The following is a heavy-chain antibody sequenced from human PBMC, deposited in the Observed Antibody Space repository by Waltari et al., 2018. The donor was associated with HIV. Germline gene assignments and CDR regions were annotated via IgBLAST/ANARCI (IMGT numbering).Heavy chain of an antibody. J-gene: IGHJ6*02. Sequence: QVQLVQSGSELKKPGASVKVSCKASGYTFTSYAMTWVRQAPGQGLEWMGWINPNTGNPTYAQGFTGRFVFSLDTSVSTAYLQISSLKAEDTAVYYCARVHAVVVPAANYYYYGMDVWGQGTTVTVSS. CDR3: ARVHAVVVPAANYYYYGMDV. D-gene: IGHD2-2*01. CDR2: INPNTGNP. V-gene: IGHV7-4-1*02. CDR1: GYTFTSYA.